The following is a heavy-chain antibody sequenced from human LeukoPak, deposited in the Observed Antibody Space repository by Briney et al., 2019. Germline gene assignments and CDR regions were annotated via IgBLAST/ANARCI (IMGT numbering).Heavy chain of an antibody. J-gene: IGHJ5*02. D-gene: IGHD4-17*01. CDR3: AKDSTRDYGYYGIPES. V-gene: IGHV3-30*18. CDR1: GFTFPTYG. CDR2: ISYDGNKE. Sequence: PGESLRLSCAGSGFTFPTYGMHWVRQAQGKGLEWVAYISYDGNKEYYTDSVKGRFTISRDNSKNMLFMQMNSLRIEDTGVYYCAKDSTRDYGYYGIPESWGQGTLVTVSS.